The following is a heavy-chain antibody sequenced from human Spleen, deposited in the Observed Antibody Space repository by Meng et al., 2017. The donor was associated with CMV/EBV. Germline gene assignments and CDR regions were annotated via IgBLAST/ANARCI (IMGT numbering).Heavy chain of an antibody. Sequence: SETLSLTCTVSGGSVSSASYSWTWVRQPPGKGLEWIGYVSYSGSTNYNASLKSRITISIDTSRKQFSLKLTSVTAADTAVYYCAKSSWYFYNGLDVWVPG. CDR1: GGSVSSASYS. CDR2: VSYSGST. V-gene: IGHV4-61*01. J-gene: IGHJ6*02. CDR3: AKSSWYFYNGLDV. D-gene: IGHD6-13*01.